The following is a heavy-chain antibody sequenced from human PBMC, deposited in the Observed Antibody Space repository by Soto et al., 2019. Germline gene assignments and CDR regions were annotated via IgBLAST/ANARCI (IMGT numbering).Heavy chain of an antibody. CDR1: GGSISSCDYY. Sequence: QVQLQESGPGLVKPSQTLSLTCTVSGGSISSCDYYWSWIRQPPGKGLEWIGYIYYSGSTYYNPSLKSRVTISVDTSKNQFPLKLSSVTAAVTAVYYCAIYGGNSVYFEYWGQGTLVTVSS. V-gene: IGHV4-30-4*01. J-gene: IGHJ4*02. D-gene: IGHD4-17*01. CDR2: IYYSGST. CDR3: AIYGGNSVYFEY.